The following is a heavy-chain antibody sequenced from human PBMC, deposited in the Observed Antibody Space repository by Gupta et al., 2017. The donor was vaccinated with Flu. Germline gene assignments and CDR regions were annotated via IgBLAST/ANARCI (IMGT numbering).Heavy chain of an antibody. Sequence: EVQLVEPGGGLVQPGGSLKLSCAASGFTLSGSAMHWVRQASGKGLEWVGRLRSKANSYATAYSASVKGRFTISRDDSKNTAYLQMNSLKTEDTAVYYCTSRSGDDSSGYYGYWGQGTLVTVSS. CDR1: GFTLSGSA. V-gene: IGHV3-73*02. J-gene: IGHJ4*02. D-gene: IGHD3-22*01. CDR2: LRSKANSYAT. CDR3: TSRSGDDSSGYYGY.